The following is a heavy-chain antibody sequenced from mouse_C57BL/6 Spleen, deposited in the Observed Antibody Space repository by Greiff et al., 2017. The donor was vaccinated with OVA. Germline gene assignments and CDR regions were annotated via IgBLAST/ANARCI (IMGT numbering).Heavy chain of an antibody. J-gene: IGHJ2*01. CDR2: IHPNSGST. V-gene: IGHV1-64*01. D-gene: IGHD1-1*01. CDR3: ARSTVVATPYYFDY. CDR1: GYTFTRYW. Sequence: VQLQQPGAELVKPGASVKLSCKASGYTFTRYWMHWVKQRPGQGLEWIGMIHPNSGSTNYNEKFKSKATLTVDKSSSTAYLQLSSLTSEDSAVYYCARSTVVATPYYFDYWGQGTTLTVSS.